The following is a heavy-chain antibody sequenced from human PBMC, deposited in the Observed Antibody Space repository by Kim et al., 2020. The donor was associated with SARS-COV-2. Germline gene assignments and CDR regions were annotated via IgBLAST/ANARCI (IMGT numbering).Heavy chain of an antibody. V-gene: IGHV3-7*01. CDR2: INPDATER. CDR1: GFSLSASW. D-gene: IGHD6-19*01. CDR3: AAISSGWFLCY. J-gene: IGHJ4*02. Sequence: GGSLRLSCVASGFSLSASWMSWVRQAPGKGLEWVANINPDATERNFVESVKGRFTISRDSVKNSLYLQMSSLRVDDTAIYYCAAISSGWFLCYWGQGTLVTVSS.